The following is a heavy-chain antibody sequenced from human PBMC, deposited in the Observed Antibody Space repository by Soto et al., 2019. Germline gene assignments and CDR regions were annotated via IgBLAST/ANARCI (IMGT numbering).Heavy chain of an antibody. V-gene: IGHV3-23*01. CDR3: AKWYGDYLFEY. CDR2: ISGIGGST. D-gene: IGHD4-17*01. CDR1: ELTFSSYA. J-gene: IGHJ4*02. Sequence: SLILSCAASELTFSSYAMSWVRQAPGKGLEWVSAISGIGGSTYYADSVKGRFTISRDNSKNTLYLQMNSLRAEDTAVYYCAKWYGDYLFEYWGQGTLVTVSS.